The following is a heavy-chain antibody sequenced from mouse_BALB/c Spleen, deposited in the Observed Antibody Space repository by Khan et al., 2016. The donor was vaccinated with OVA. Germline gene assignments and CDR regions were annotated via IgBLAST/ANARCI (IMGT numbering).Heavy chain of an antibody. J-gene: IGHJ4*01. CDR1: GFTFTDYY. V-gene: IGHV7-3*02. CDR3: ARDSPYAMDY. CDR2: IRHKANGYTT. Sequence: VELVESGGGLVQPGGSLRLSCATSGFTFTDYYMSWVRQPPGKALEWLGFIRHKANGYTTEYSASVKGRFTISRDNSQSILYLQMNTLRAEDSATDYCARDSPYAMDYWGQGTSVTVSS.